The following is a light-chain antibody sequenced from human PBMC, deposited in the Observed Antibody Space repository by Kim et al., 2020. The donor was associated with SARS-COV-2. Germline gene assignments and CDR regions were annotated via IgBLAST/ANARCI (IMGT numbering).Light chain of an antibody. CDR1: QSVSSSY. J-gene: IGKJ2*01. V-gene: IGKV3-20*01. CDR2: GAS. CDR3: QQYGSSPSYT. Sequence: EIVLTQSPGTLSLSPGERATLSCRASQSVSSSYLAWYQQKPGQAPRLLIYGASSRVTGIPDRFSGSGSGTDFTLTISRLEPEDFAVYYCQQYGSSPSYTFGQGTKLEI.